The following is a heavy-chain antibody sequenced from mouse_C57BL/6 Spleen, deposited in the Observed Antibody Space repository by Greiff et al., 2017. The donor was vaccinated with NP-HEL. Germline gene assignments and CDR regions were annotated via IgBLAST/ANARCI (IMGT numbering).Heavy chain of an antibody. CDR3: ARTNWDYAMDY. D-gene: IGHD4-1*01. Sequence: QVQLQQSGPELVKPGASVKISCKASGYAFSSSWLNWVKQRPGRGLEWIGRIYPGDGETNYNGKFKGKATLTADKSSSTAYMQLSSLTSEDSAVYFCARTNWDYAMDYWGQGTSVTVSS. J-gene: IGHJ4*01. V-gene: IGHV1-82*01. CDR2: IYPGDGET. CDR1: GYAFSSSW.